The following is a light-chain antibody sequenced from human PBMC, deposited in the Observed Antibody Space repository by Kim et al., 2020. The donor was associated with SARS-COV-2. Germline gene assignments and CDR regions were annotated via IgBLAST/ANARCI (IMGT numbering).Light chain of an antibody. J-gene: IGLJ2*01. V-gene: IGLV2-14*03. CDR3: SSYPSSSTLEVV. CDR1: SSDVGGYNY. Sequence: QSALTQPASVSGSPGQSITISCTGTSSDVGGYNYVSWYQQHPGKAPKLMIYDVSNRPSGVSNRFSGSKSGNMASLTISGLQAEDEADYYCSSYPSSSTLEVVFGGGTQLTVL. CDR2: DVS.